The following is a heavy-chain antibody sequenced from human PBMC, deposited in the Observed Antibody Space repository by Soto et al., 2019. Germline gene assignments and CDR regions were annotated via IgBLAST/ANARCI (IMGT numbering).Heavy chain of an antibody. J-gene: IGHJ4*02. Sequence: TLSLPCAVYGGSFSGYYWSWIRQPPGKGLEWIGEINHSGSTNYNPSLKSRVTISVDTSKNQFSLKLSSVTAADTAVYYCARVFRGVIGYWGQGTLVTVSS. CDR3: ARVFRGVIGY. D-gene: IGHD3-10*01. CDR2: INHSGST. V-gene: IGHV4-34*01. CDR1: GGSFSGYY.